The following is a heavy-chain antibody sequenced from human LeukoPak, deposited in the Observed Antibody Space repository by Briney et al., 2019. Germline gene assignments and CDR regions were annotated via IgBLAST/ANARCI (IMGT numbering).Heavy chain of an antibody. D-gene: IGHD2-15*01. CDR3: ALTEVVAATPYY. CDR1: GGSISSGDYY. V-gene: IGHV4-30-4*08. Sequence: SQTLSLTCTVSGGSISSGDYYWSWIRQPPGKGLEWIGYIYYSGSTYYNPSLKSRVTISVDTSKNQFSLKLSSVTAADTAVYYCALTEVVAATPYYWGQGALVTVSS. CDR2: IYYSGST. J-gene: IGHJ4*02.